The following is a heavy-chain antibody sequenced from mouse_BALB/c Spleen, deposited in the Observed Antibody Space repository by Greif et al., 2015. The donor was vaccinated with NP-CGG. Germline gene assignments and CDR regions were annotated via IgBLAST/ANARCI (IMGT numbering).Heavy chain of an antibody. D-gene: IGHD2-14*01. CDR3: ARIGGSYAMDY. V-gene: IGHV1-7*01. CDR1: GYTFTSYW. Sequence: VKLMESGAELAKPGASVKMSCKASGYTFTSYWMHWVKQRPGQGLEWIGYINPSTGYTEYNQKFKDKATLTADKSSSPSYMQLSNLTSEDSAVYYCARIGGSYAMDYWGQGTSTTVSS. CDR2: INPSTGYT. J-gene: IGHJ4*01.